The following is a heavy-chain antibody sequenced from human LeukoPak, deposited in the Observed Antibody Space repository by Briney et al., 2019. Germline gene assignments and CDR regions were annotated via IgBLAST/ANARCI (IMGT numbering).Heavy chain of an antibody. D-gene: IGHD6-13*01. CDR1: GYTFTSYY. J-gene: IGHJ5*02. CDR3: ARKAPGGAAAGHWFDP. V-gene: IGHV1-46*01. Sequence: GASVKVSCKASGYTFTSYYMHWVRQAPGQGLEWMGIINPSGGSTSYAQKFQGRVTMTRDTSTSTVYMELSSLRSEDTAVYYCARKAPGGAAAGHWFDPWGQGTLVTVSS. CDR2: INPSGGST.